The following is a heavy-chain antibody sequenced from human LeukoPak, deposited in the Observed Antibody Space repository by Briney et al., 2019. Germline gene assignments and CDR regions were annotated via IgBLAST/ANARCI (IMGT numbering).Heavy chain of an antibody. J-gene: IGHJ4*02. V-gene: IGHV3-7*05. CDR1: GFTFSNYW. D-gene: IGHD6-13*01. Sequence: GGSLRLSCAISGFTFSNYWMSWVRQAPGRGLEWVANIKEDGSERNYVDSVKGRFTISRDNAKNSLYLQMNSLRAGDTAIYYCARDWGAAGLWDYWGQGTLVTVSS. CDR2: IKEDGSER. CDR3: ARDWGAAGLWDY.